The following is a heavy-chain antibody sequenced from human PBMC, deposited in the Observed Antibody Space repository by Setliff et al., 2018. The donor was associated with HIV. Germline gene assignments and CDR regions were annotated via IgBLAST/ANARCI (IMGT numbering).Heavy chain of an antibody. J-gene: IGHJ6*03. D-gene: IGHD1-26*01. Sequence: GGSLRLSCAASGSTFSTYGMYWVRQAPGKGLEWVAVIWYDGSNKYYEDSVQGRFTISRDNSKNTLYLQMNSLRAEDTAVYHCAKDRNPWDSSYYMDVWGKGTTVTVSS. CDR1: GSTFSTYG. CDR2: IWYDGSNK. CDR3: AKDRNPWDSSYYMDV. V-gene: IGHV3-33*06.